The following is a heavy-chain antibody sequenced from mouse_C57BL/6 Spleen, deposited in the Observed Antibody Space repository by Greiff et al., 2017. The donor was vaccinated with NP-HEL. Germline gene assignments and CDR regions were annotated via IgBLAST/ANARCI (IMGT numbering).Heavy chain of an antibody. J-gene: IGHJ2*01. CDR3: TGEGWFLDY. CDR1: GFTFSNYW. CDR2: IRLKSDNYAT. V-gene: IGHV6-3*01. D-gene: IGHD2-3*01. Sequence: EVKLMESGGGLVQPGGSMKLSCVASGFTFSNYWMNWVRQSPEKGLEWVAQIRLKSDNYATHYAESVKGRFTISRDDSKSSVYLQMNNLRAEDTGIYYCTGEGWFLDYWGQGTTLTVSS.